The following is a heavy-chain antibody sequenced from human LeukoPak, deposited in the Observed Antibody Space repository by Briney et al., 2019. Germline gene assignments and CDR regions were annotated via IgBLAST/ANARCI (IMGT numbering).Heavy chain of an antibody. D-gene: IGHD3-22*01. CDR1: GYTLTELS. CDR2: FDPEDGET. Sequence: ASVKVSCKVSGYTLTELSMHWVRQAPGKGLEWMGGFDPEDGETIYAQKFQGRVTMTEDTSTDTAYMELSSLRSEDTAVYYCAILPPYYYDSSGYPYVDYWGQGTLVTVSS. CDR3: AILPPYYYDSSGYPYVDY. V-gene: IGHV1-24*01. J-gene: IGHJ4*02.